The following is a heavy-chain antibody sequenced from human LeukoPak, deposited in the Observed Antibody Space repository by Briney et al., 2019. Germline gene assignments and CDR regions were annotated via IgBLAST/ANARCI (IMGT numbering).Heavy chain of an antibody. J-gene: IGHJ4*02. Sequence: ASVKVSCKASGYTFTSYAMNWVRQAPGQGLEWMGWINTNTGNPTYAQGFTGRFVFSLDTSVSTAYLQISSLKAEDTAVYYCARDAALRCSGGSCYSNYFDYWGQGTLVTVSS. CDR2: INTNTGNP. D-gene: IGHD2-15*01. V-gene: IGHV7-4-1*02. CDR3: ARDAALRCSGGSCYSNYFDY. CDR1: GYTFTSYA.